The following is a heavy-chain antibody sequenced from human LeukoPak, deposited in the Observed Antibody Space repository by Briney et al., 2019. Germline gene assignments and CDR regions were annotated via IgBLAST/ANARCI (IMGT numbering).Heavy chain of an antibody. J-gene: IGHJ4*02. V-gene: IGHV3-48*01. CDR3: ARMSTGYYDDY. Sequence: PGGSLRLSCVASGFTFSSYGMNWVRQAPGKGLEWVSYVSSGSSTIFYADSVKDRFTISRDDAKSSFYLQMSSLRVEDTALYYCARMSTGYYDDYWGQGTRVTVSS. D-gene: IGHD3-9*01. CDR2: VSSGSSTI. CDR1: GFTFSSYG.